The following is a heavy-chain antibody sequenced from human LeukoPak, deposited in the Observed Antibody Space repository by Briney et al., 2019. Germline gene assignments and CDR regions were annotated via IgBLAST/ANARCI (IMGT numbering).Heavy chain of an antibody. CDR3: AKDPSNYDILTGYFDF. V-gene: IGHV3-23*01. CDR1: GFTFSSYA. CDR2: ISGSGGST. J-gene: IGHJ4*02. Sequence: GGSLRLSCAASGFTFSSYAMSWVRQAPGKGLEWVSAISGSGGSTYYADSVKSRFTISRDNSKNTLYLQMNSLRAEDTAVYYCAKDPSNYDILTGYFDFWGQGTLVTVSS. D-gene: IGHD3-9*01.